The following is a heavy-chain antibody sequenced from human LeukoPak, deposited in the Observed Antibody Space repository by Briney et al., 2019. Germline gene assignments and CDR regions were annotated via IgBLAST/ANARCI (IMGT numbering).Heavy chain of an antibody. Sequence: GGSLRLSCAASGFIFSSYGMHWVRQAPGKGLEWVAFIRSDGSNKYYADSVKGRFTISRDNSKNTLYLQMNSLRAEDTAVYYCAKTSTPSPKNWFDPWGQGTLVTVSS. CDR3: AKTSTPSPKNWFDP. J-gene: IGHJ5*02. CDR2: IRSDGSNK. V-gene: IGHV3-30*02. CDR1: GFIFSSYG. D-gene: IGHD6-6*01.